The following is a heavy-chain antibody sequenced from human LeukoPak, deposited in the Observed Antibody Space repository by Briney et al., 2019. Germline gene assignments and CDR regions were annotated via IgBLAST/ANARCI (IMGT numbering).Heavy chain of an antibody. CDR1: GFTFSSYD. CDR3: ARANTPFADY. V-gene: IGHV3-30*09. D-gene: IGHD2-2*02. Sequence: GGSLRLSCAASGFTFSSYDMHWVHQAPGKELEWVAVISYDGSNKYYADSVKGRFAISRDNSKNTVYLQMNSLRVEDTAVYYCARANTPFADYWGQGTLVTVSS. J-gene: IGHJ4*02. CDR2: ISYDGSNK.